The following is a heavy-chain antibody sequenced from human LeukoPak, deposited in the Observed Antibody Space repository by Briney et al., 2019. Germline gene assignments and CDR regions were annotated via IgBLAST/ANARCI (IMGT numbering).Heavy chain of an antibody. V-gene: IGHV3-74*01. CDR1: GFTFKSSW. J-gene: IGHJ4*02. D-gene: IGHD6-6*01. CDR2: YNSDGSDT. Sequence: PGGSLRLSCAASGFTFKSSWMHWVRQAPGKGLVWVSRYNSDGSDTRYADSVKGRFTISRDNAKNTLYLQMNSLRAEDTAVYYCARVSGIAARGDLRNDYWGQGTLATVSS. CDR3: ARVSGIAARGDLRNDY.